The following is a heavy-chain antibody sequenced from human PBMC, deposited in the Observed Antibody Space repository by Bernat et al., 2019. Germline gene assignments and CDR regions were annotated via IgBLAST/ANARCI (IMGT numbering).Heavy chain of an antibody. J-gene: IGHJ5*02. Sequence: QVQLVESGGGVVQPGRSLRLSCAASGFTFSSYAMHWVRQAPGKGLEWVAVISSDGSNKYYADSVKGRFTISRDNSKNTLYLQMNSLRAEDTAVYYCARDEGAAGGNWFDPWGQGTLVTVSS. V-gene: IGHV3-30-3*01. CDR1: GFTFSSYA. CDR2: ISSDGSNK. D-gene: IGHD3-16*01. CDR3: ARDEGAAGGNWFDP.